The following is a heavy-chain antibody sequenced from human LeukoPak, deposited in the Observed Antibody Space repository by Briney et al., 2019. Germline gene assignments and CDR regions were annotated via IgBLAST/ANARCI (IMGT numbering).Heavy chain of an antibody. D-gene: IGHD2-15*01. Sequence: AGRSLRLSCAASGFTFDNYAMHWVRQVPGKGLEWVSGISWNSGSIVYVDSVKGRLTISRDNAKNSLYLQMDSLRPGDMALYYCVKDVFLGFCSGGSCSAHFDYWGQGTLVTVSS. CDR3: VKDVFLGFCSGGSCSAHFDY. J-gene: IGHJ4*02. CDR2: ISWNSGSI. V-gene: IGHV3-9*03. CDR1: GFTFDNYA.